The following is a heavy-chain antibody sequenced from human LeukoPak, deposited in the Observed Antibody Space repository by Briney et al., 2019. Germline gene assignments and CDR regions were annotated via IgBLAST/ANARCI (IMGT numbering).Heavy chain of an antibody. CDR2: IKSKSDGGTV. V-gene: IGHV3-15*01. Sequence: GGSLRLSCVGSGFTFSDAWMSWVRQAPGKGLEWVGRIKSKSDGGTVDYAAPVKGRFTIPRDDSRNTLYLQMNSLKTEDTAVYYCTTRRQDGWWGQGTLVTVS. CDR3: TTRRQDGW. D-gene: IGHD2-15*01. CDR1: GFTFSDAW. J-gene: IGHJ4*02.